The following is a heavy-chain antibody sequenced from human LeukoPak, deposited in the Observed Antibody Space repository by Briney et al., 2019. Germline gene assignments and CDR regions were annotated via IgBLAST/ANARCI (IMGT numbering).Heavy chain of an antibody. CDR1: GGPFSGNY. J-gene: IGHJ2*01. D-gene: IGHD3-10*01. V-gene: IGHV4-34*01. Sequence: PSETLSLTCAVSGGPFSGNYWSWIRQPPGKGLEWIGETHSSGATKYNPSLRSRVTISVDTSRSQFTLNLNSVTAADTAVYFCAQHGDWCFDLWGRGTLVTVSS. CDR2: THSSGAT. CDR3: AQHGDWCFDL.